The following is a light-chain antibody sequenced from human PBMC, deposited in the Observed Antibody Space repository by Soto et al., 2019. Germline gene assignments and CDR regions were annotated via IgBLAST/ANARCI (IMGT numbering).Light chain of an antibody. CDR3: QQRSNWPPYT. Sequence: EIVLTQSPATLPLSPGERATLSCRASQSVSRYLAWYQQKPGQAPRLLIYDASNRATGIPARFSGSGSGTDFNLTISSLEPEDFAVYYCQQRSNWPPYTFGQGTKLEIK. CDR2: DAS. J-gene: IGKJ2*01. CDR1: QSVSRY. V-gene: IGKV3-11*01.